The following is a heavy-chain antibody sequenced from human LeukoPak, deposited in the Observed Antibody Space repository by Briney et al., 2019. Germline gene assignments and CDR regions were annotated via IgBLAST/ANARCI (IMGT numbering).Heavy chain of an antibody. V-gene: IGHV1-2*02. Sequence: ASVKVSCKASGYTLTGYYMHWVRQAPGQGLEWMGWINPNSGGTNYAQKFQGRVTMTRDTSISTAYMELSRLRSDDTAVYYCARGSVQLWLPTDYWGQGTLVTVSS. CDR1: GYTLTGYY. J-gene: IGHJ4*02. CDR3: ARGSVQLWLPTDY. CDR2: INPNSGGT. D-gene: IGHD5-18*01.